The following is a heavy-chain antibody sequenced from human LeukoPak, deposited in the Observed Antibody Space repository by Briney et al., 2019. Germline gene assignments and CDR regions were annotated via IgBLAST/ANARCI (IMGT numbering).Heavy chain of an antibody. V-gene: IGHV7-4-1*02. Sequence: GASVKVSCKASGYTFTSYAMNWVRQAPGQGLEWMGWINTNTGNPTYAQGSTGRFVFSLDTSVSTAYLQISSLKAEDTAVYYCARRVGSNYGDPFDYFDYWGQRTLVTVSS. D-gene: IGHD4-17*01. J-gene: IGHJ4*02. CDR1: GYTFTSYA. CDR3: ARRVGSNYGDPFDYFDY. CDR2: INTNTGNP.